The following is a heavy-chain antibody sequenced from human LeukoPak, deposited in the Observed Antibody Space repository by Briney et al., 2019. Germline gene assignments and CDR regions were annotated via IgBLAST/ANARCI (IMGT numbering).Heavy chain of an antibody. Sequence: GGSLRLSCAASGFTFSSYAMSWVRQAPGKGLEWVSAISGSGGSTYYADSVKGRFTISRDNSKNTLYLQMNSLRAEDTAVYYCAKDLEDSSSWFHKGVFDYWGQGTLVTVSS. J-gene: IGHJ4*02. D-gene: IGHD6-13*01. CDR1: GFTFSSYA. CDR2: ISGSGGST. V-gene: IGHV3-23*01. CDR3: AKDLEDSSSWFHKGVFDY.